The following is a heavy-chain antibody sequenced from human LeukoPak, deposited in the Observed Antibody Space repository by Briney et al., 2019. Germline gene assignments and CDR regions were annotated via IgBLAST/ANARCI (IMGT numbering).Heavy chain of an antibody. D-gene: IGHD2-15*01. CDR2: IIPIFGTA. Sequence: SVKVSCKASGGTFSSYAISWVRQTPGQGREWIGMIIPIFGTANYAQKFQGRVTITADKSTSTAYMELSSLRSEDTAVYYCARGGYCSGGSCYKPFDYWGQGTLVTVSS. CDR3: ARGGYCSGGSCYKPFDY. J-gene: IGHJ4*02. CDR1: GGTFSSYA. V-gene: IGHV1-69*06.